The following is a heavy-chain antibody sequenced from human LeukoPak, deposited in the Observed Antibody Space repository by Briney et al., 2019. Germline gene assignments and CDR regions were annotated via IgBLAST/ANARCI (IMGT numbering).Heavy chain of an antibody. CDR3: ARDRAMVVGFSWYYDY. Sequence: PGGSLRLSCAASGFSFSSYGMQWVRQAPGKGLEWVSLIWYDGSNKYYADSVKGRFTISRDNSKNTLYLQMNSLRAEDTALYYCARDRAMVVGFSWYYDYWGQGTLVTVSS. CDR2: IWYDGSNK. D-gene: IGHD5-18*01. J-gene: IGHJ4*02. CDR1: GFSFSSYG. V-gene: IGHV3-33*01.